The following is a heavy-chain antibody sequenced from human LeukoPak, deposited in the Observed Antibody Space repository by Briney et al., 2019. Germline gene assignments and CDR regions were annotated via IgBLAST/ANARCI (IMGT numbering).Heavy chain of an antibody. CDR3: APWADFLTGYYPYYFDY. CDR1: GFTFSSYA. Sequence: PGGSLRLSCAASGFTFSSYAMSCVRQAPGEGLEWVSAISGSGGSTYYADSVKGRFPIPRDNSKNTLYLQMNSLRPEATPVYYFAPWADFLTGYYPYYFDYWGQGTLVTVSS. V-gene: IGHV3-23*01. CDR2: ISGSGGST. D-gene: IGHD3-9*01. J-gene: IGHJ4*02.